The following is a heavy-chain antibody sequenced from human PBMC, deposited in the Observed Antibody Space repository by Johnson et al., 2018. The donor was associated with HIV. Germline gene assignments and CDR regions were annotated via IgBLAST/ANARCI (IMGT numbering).Heavy chain of an antibody. CDR1: GFTFSSYA. CDR2: IWYDGSNK. V-gene: IGHV3-30*02. Sequence: MLLVESGGGVVQPGGSLRLSCAASGFTFSSYAMHWVRQAPGKGLEWGAVIWYDGSNKYYADSVKGRFTISRDNSKNTLYLQMNSLRAEDTAVYYCAKASNYYDSSRHAFDIWGQGTMVTVSS. J-gene: IGHJ3*02. CDR3: AKASNYYDSSRHAFDI. D-gene: IGHD3-22*01.